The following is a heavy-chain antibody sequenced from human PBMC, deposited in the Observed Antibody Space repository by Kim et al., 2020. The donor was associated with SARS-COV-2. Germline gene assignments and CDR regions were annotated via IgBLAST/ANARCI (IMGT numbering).Heavy chain of an antibody. CDR3: ARDLAMVRGDPPGNWFDS. Sequence: ASVKVSCKTSGYTFINYGISWVRQAPGQGLEWMGWITGYNGDKNYAEEFRGRITMTTDTSTSTAYMELSSLSSDDTAMYYCARDLAMVRGDPPGNWFDSWGQGTLVTVSS. J-gene: IGHJ5*01. CDR2: ITGYNGDK. V-gene: IGHV1-18*01. CDR1: GYTFINYG. D-gene: IGHD3-10*01.